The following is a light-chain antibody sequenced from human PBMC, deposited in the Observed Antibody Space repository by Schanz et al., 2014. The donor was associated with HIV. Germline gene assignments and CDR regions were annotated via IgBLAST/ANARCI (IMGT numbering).Light chain of an antibody. CDR3: QQPASYPLT. CDR2: AAS. CDR1: QNISSY. V-gene: IGKV1-39*01. J-gene: IGKJ4*01. Sequence: DIQMTQSPSPLSASVGDRVTITCRASQNISSYLNWYQQKPGKAPNLLIYAASSLESGVPSRFSGSGSGTDFTLTISSLQPEDFATYYCQQPASYPLTFGGGTKVEIK.